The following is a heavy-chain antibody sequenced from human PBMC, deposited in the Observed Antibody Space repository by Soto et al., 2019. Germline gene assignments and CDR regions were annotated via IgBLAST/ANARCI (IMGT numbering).Heavy chain of an antibody. V-gene: IGHV1-69*06. CDR1: GGTFSSYA. Sequence: ASVKVSCKASGGTFSSYAISWVRQAPGQGLEWMGGIIPIFGTANYAQKFQGRVTITADKSTSTAYMELSSLRSEDTAVYYCARREGYCSSTSCPNWFDPWGQGTLVTVSS. D-gene: IGHD2-2*01. J-gene: IGHJ5*02. CDR2: IIPIFGTA. CDR3: ARREGYCSSTSCPNWFDP.